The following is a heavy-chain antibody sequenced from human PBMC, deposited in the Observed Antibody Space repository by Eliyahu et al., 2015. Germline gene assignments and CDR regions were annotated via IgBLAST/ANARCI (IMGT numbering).Heavy chain of an antibody. CDR3: ARGLITKIQGLPHYYYMDV. D-gene: IGHD3-22*01. CDR2: LNYSGST. V-gene: IGHV4-31*01. Sequence: QVELQESGPGLVKPSQTLSLTCTVSGGXLTSGDXYWSWIRQPPGKGLELIGYLNYSGSTYYNPSLKSLLTISVDTSKNQFSLWVSPVTAADTAVYYCARGLITKIQGLPHYYYMDVWGKGTTVTVSS. J-gene: IGHJ6*03. CDR1: GGXLTSGDXY.